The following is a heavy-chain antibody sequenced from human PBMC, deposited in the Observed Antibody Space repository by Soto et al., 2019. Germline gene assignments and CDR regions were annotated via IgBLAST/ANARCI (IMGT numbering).Heavy chain of an antibody. CDR1: GASIRSTDYY. D-gene: IGHD2-21*02. Sequence: SETLSLTCTVSGASIRSTDYYWSWIRQAPGKGLEWVGYVYYTGSTYYNPSLMSRLTISVDTSKNQFSLKLTSVTAADTAVYYCVRTAREGAVAPHWFDRWGQGTQVTVSS. J-gene: IGHJ5*02. V-gene: IGHV4-30-4*01. CDR2: VYYTGST. CDR3: VRTAREGAVAPHWFDR.